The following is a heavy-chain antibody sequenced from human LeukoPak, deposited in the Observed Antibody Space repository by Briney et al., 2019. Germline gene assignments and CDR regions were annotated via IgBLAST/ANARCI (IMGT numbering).Heavy chain of an antibody. V-gene: IGHV3-21*01. D-gene: IGHD6-6*01. J-gene: IGHJ4*02. CDR3: ARAAIAAHNFDY. CDR1: GFTFSSYS. Sequence: GGSLRLSCAASGFTFSSYSMNWVRQAPGKGLEWVSSISSSSSYIYYADSVKGRFTISRDNAKNSLYLQMNSLRAEDTAVYYCARAAIAAHNFDYWGQGTLVTVSS. CDR2: ISSSSSYI.